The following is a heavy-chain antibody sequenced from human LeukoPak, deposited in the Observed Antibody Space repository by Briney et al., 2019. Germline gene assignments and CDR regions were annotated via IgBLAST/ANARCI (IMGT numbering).Heavy chain of an antibody. CDR2: IHPSGSI. J-gene: IGHJ4*02. CDR1: GGSFSGYY. D-gene: IGHD3-16*02. Sequence: SETLSLTCAVYGGSFSGYYWGWIRQSPGKGLEWIGEIHPSGSIHYNPSLESRINISPDTSKNQFSLKLSSVTTADTALYYCARGADPYKIAYWGPGTLVTVSS. V-gene: IGHV4-34*01. CDR3: ARGADPYKIAY.